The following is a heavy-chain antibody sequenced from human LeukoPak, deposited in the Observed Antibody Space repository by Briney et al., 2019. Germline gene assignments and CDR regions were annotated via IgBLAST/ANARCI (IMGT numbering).Heavy chain of an antibody. CDR3: ARDPSS. Sequence: SETLSLTCTVSGGSISSGSYYWSWIRQPAGKGLEWIGRIYTSGSTNYNPSLKSRVTISIDTSKNQFSLKLSSVTAADTAVYYCARDPSSWGQGTLVTVSS. V-gene: IGHV4-61*02. CDR1: GGSISSGSYY. CDR2: IYTSGST. J-gene: IGHJ4*02.